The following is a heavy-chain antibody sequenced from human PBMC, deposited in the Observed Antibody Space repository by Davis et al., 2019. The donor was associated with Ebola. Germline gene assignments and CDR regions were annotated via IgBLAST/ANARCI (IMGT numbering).Heavy chain of an antibody. CDR2: INNSGRT. V-gene: IGHV4-34*01. CDR3: ASSFSPELRGGYLDY. Sequence: SETLSLTCAVYGGAFTGYYWSWIRQAPGKGLEWIGEINNSGRTNYNPSLKSRVTISVDTPKNQFSLKLSSVTAADTAVYYFASSFSPELRGGYLDYWGQGTLVTVSS. D-gene: IGHD1-7*01. J-gene: IGHJ4*02. CDR1: GGAFTGYY.